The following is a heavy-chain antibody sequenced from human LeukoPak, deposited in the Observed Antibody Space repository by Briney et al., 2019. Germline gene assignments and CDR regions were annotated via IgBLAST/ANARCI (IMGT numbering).Heavy chain of an antibody. CDR2: IYHSGST. J-gene: IGHJ4*02. CDR1: GGSFSGYY. Sequence: SETLSLTCAVCGGSFSGYYWSWIRQPPGKGLEWIGEIYHSGSTNYNPSLKSRVTISVDTSKNQFSLKLSSVTAADTAVYYCARGRPLSGNYYGSGSYYNDDFDYWGQGALVTVSS. CDR3: ARGRPLSGNYYGSGSYYNDDFDY. V-gene: IGHV4-34*01. D-gene: IGHD3-10*01.